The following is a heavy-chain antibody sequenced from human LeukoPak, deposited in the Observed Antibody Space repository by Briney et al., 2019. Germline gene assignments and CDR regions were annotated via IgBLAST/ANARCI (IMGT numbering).Heavy chain of an antibody. V-gene: IGHV4-34*01. CDR3: TRAKRIIMIRGVITRYFDY. J-gene: IGHJ4*02. Sequence: PGGSLRLSCAASGFTFSDHYMNWIRQAPGKGLEWIGEINHSGSTNYNPSLKSRVTISVDTSKNQFSLKLSSVTAADTAVYYCTRAKRIIMIRGVITRYFDYWGQGTLVTVSS. CDR2: INHSGST. D-gene: IGHD3-10*01. CDR1: GFTFSDHY.